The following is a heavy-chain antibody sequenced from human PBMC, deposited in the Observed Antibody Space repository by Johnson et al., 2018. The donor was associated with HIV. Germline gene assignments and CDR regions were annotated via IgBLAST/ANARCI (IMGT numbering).Heavy chain of an antibody. V-gene: IGHV3-30*04. CDR2: ISYDGTNT. CDR1: DFTFSNNA. Sequence: QVQLVESGGGVVQPGRSLRLSCAASDFTFSNNAIHWVRQAPGKGLEWVAVISYDGTNTYYADSVRGRFTISRDNSKNTLYLQMNSLRAEDTAVYYCARGRRIQLWLLADAFDIWGQGTMVTVSS. J-gene: IGHJ3*02. D-gene: IGHD5-18*01. CDR3: ARGRRIQLWLLADAFDI.